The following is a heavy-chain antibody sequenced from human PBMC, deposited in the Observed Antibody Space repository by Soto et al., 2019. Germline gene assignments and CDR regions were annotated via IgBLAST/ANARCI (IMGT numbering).Heavy chain of an antibody. CDR3: ARGGRGYGDYGRNGMDV. CDR2: IVPIFSIA. CDR1: GDTFSNYA. Sequence: ASVKVSCKVSGDTFSNYAINGVRQAPGQGLEWMGAIVPIFSIANYAQKFQGRVTITADKSTSTAYMELSSLRSEDTAVYYCARGGRGYGDYGRNGMDVWGQGTTVTVSS. J-gene: IGHJ6*02. D-gene: IGHD4-17*01. V-gene: IGHV1-69*10.